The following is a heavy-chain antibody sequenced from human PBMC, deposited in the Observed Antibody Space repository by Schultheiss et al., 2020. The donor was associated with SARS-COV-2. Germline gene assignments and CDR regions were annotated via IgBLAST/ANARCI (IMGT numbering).Heavy chain of an antibody. V-gene: IGHV3-23*01. CDR1: GFTFSSYW. J-gene: IGHJ5*02. CDR3: AKGGPAAISRFDP. D-gene: IGHD2-2*01. CDR2: ISGSGGST. Sequence: GESLKISCAASGFTFSSYWMSWVRQAPGKGLEWVSAISGSGGSTYYADSVKGRFTISRDNSKNTLYLQMNSLRAEDTAVYYCAKGGPAAISRFDPWGQGTLVTVSS.